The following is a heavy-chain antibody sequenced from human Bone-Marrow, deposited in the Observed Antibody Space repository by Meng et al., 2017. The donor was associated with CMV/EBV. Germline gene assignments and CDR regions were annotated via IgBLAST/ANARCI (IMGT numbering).Heavy chain of an antibody. D-gene: IGHD3-10*01. CDR3: AREPFAGSFPLDY. Sequence: GGSLRLSCAASGFTFSSYWMHWVRQAPGKGLVWVSRINSDGSRATYADSVKGRFTISRDNAKSALYLQMDSLRVDDTAVYFCAREPFAGSFPLDYWGQGTLVTVSS. J-gene: IGHJ4*02. V-gene: IGHV3-74*01. CDR1: GFTFSSYW. CDR2: INSDGSRA.